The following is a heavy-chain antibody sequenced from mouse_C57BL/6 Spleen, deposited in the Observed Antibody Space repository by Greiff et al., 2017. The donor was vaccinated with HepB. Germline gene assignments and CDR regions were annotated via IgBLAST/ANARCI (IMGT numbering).Heavy chain of an antibody. CDR3: AREPLGSSYFDV. Sequence: DVQLVESGGGLVKPGGSLKLSCAASGFTFSSYAMSWVRQTPEKRLEWVATISDGGSYTYYPDNVKGRFTISRDNAKNNLYLQMSHLKSEDTAMYYCAREPLGSSYFDVWGTGTTVTVSS. J-gene: IGHJ1*03. CDR2: ISDGGSYT. D-gene: IGHD1-1*01. V-gene: IGHV5-4*01. CDR1: GFTFSSYA.